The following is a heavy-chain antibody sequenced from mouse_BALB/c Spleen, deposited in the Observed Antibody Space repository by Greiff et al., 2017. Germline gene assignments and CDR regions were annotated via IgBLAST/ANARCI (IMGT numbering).Heavy chain of an antibody. CDR2: ISDGGSYT. J-gene: IGHJ1*01. V-gene: IGHV5-4*02. CDR3: ARDGLLRTDWYFDV. Sequence: EVKVVESGGGLVKPGGSLKLSCAASGFTFSDYYMYWVRQTPEKRLEWVATISDGGSYTYYPDSVKGRFTISRDNAKNNLYLQMSSLKSEDTAMYYCARDGLLRTDWYFDVWGAGTTVTVSS. CDR1: GFTFSDYY. D-gene: IGHD1-1*01.